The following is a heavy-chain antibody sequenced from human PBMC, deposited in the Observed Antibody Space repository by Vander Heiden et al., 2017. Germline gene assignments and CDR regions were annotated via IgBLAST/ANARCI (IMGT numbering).Heavy chain of an antibody. CDR3: AKDPSIAVADPEYYFDY. J-gene: IGHJ4*02. CDR2: ISYDGSNK. CDR1: GFTFSSYG. V-gene: IGHV3-30*18. D-gene: IGHD6-19*01. Sequence: QVQLVESGGGVVKPGRSLRLSCAASGFTFSSYGMHWVRQAPGKGLEWVAVISYDGSNKYYADSVKGRFTISRDNSKNTLYLQMNSLRAEDTAVYYCAKDPSIAVADPEYYFDYWGQGTLVTVSS.